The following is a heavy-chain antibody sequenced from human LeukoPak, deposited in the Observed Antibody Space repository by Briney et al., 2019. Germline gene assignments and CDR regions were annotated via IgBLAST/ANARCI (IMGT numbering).Heavy chain of an antibody. CDR3: ARSSYASSRINWFDP. CDR1: GGTFSSYA. J-gene: IGHJ5*02. V-gene: IGHV1-69*05. Sequence: SVKVSCKASGGTFSSYAISWVRQAPGQGLEWMGRIIPIFGTANYAQKFQGRVTITTDESTSTAHMELSSLRSEDTAVYYCARSSYASSRINWFDPWGQGTLVTVSS. D-gene: IGHD2-2*01. CDR2: IIPIFGTA.